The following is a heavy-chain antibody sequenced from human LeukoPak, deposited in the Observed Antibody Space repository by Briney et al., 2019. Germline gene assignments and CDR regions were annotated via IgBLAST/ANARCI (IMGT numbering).Heavy chain of an antibody. Sequence: GSLRLSCAASGFTFSNYAMDWVRQAPGKGLEWVSAISGTGGGTNHADSVKGRFTISRDNSRNTLYLQMNSLRAEDTAVYYCARCHDVFDIWGQGTVVTVSS. CDR2: ISGTGGGT. CDR3: ARCHDVFDI. CDR1: GFTFSNYA. J-gene: IGHJ3*02. V-gene: IGHV3-23*01.